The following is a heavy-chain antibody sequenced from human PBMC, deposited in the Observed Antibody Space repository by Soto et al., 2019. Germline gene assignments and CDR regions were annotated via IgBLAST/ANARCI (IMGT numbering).Heavy chain of an antibody. CDR1: EYTFTDYF. CDR2: INLGGTTT. J-gene: IGHJ4*02. V-gene: IGHV1-46*04. CDR3: IGGEWGMRYFDD. D-gene: IGHD3-16*01. Sequence: QVQLVQSGAEVKKPGASVKLSCQASEYTFTDYFIHWVRQAPGQGLEWMGLINLGGTTTTYAQKLQGGLTIIRGSSTRQAYMELSSLRSEDPAVYSCIGGEWGMRYFDDWGQGTRVSVSS.